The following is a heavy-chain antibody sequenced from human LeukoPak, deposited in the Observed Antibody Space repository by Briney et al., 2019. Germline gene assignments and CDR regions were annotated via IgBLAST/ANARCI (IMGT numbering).Heavy chain of an antibody. CDR3: AGARFLEWLLLI. D-gene: IGHD3-3*01. V-gene: IGHV1-46*01. Sequence: GASVKVSCKASGYTFTSYYMHWVRQAPGQGLEWMGIINPSGGSTSYAQKFQGRVTMTRDTSTSTVYMELSSLRSEDTAVYYCAGARFLEWLLLIWGQGTLVTVSS. J-gene: IGHJ4*02. CDR1: GYTFTSYY. CDR2: INPSGGST.